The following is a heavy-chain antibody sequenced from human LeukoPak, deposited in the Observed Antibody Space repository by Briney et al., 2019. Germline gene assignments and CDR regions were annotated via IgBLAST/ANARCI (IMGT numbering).Heavy chain of an antibody. CDR1: GFTFSNYG. CDR2: IGGSGGFTT. J-gene: IGHJ4*02. CDR3: ARDRRYASFDN. Sequence: GGTLRLSCEASGFTFSNYGMNWVRQAPGKGLEWVSGIGGSGGFTTYFADSVKGRFTISRDNSKNTLYLQMNSLRADDTALYYCARDRRYASFDNWGQGTLVTVSS. V-gene: IGHV3-23*01. D-gene: IGHD1-1*01.